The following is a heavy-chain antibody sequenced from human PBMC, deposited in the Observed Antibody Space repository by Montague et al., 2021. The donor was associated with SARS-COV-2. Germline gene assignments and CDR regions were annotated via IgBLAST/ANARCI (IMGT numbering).Heavy chain of an antibody. CDR2: IYHNGKT. CDR1: GDSITNTRYF. Sequence: SEILSLTRNVSGDSITNTRYFWGWIRQPPGKALEWIGSIYHNGKTYYNPSLERRALLSIDTSKNQFSLRLSSVIASDTAVYYCAVELNYFFDYWGQGFLVSVSS. D-gene: IGHD1-7*01. J-gene: IGHJ4*02. V-gene: IGHV4-39*01. CDR3: AVELNYFFDY.